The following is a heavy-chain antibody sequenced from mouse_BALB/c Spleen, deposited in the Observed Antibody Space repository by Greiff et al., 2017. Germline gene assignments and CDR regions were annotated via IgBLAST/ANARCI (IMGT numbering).Heavy chain of an antibody. Sequence: VQLQQSGAELVKPGASVKLSCTASGFNIKDTYMHWVKQRPEQGLEWIGRIDPANGNTKYDPKFQGKATITADTSSNTAYLQLSSLTSEDTAVYYCAPSDCYYEGYAMDYWGQGTSVTVSS. CDR1: GFNIKDTY. CDR3: APSDCYYEGYAMDY. V-gene: IGHV14-3*02. D-gene: IGHD2-3*01. J-gene: IGHJ4*01. CDR2: IDPANGNT.